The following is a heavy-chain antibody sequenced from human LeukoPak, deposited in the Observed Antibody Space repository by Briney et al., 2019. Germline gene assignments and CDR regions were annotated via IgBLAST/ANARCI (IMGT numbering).Heavy chain of an antibody. J-gene: IGHJ4*02. V-gene: IGHV3-74*03. CDR2: INTDATIT. CDR1: GFTFRSYW. D-gene: IGHD1-14*01. Sequence: GGSLRLSCAVSGFTFRSYWMHWVRQVAGKGLVWVARINTDATITTYADSVKGRFTISRNNAKNTLYLEMNSLTAADTAVYYCVRPPPGQGSDYWGQGTLVTVSS. CDR3: VRPPPGQGSDY.